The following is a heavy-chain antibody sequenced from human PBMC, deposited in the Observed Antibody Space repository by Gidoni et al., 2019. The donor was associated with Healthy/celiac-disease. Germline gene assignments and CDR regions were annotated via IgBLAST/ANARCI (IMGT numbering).Heavy chain of an antibody. CDR1: GFSLTTSGVG. V-gene: IGHV2-5*02. D-gene: IGHD2-21*02. Sequence: QITLKESGPTLVQPTQTLTLTCPFSGFSLTTSGVGVGWIRQPPGQSLEWLALIYWDDDKRYSPALQSRRTSTKDTSKNQVVLKMTNMDPVDTATYYCAHTNCGGDCYYDAFDIWGQGTMVTVFS. CDR2: IYWDDDK. J-gene: IGHJ3*02. CDR3: AHTNCGGDCYYDAFDI.